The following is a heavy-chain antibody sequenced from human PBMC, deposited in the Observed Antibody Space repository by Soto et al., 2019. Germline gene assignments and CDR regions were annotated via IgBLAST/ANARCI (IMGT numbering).Heavy chain of an antibody. V-gene: IGHV1-18*01. D-gene: IGHD6-13*01. CDR2: ISAYNGNT. CDR3: ARGAGAAAGVVSGWA. CDR1: GYTFTSYG. J-gene: IGHJ4*02. Sequence: QVQLVQSGAEVKKPGASVKVSCKASGYTFTSYGISWVRQAPGQGLEWMGWISAYNGNTNYAQKLQGRVTMTTDTPTGKAYRGGGGLRSDDTAVYYWARGAGAAAGVVSGWAGGQGTLVTVSS.